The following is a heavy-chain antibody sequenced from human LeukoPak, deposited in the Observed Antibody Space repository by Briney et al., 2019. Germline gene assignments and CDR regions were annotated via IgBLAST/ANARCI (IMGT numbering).Heavy chain of an antibody. CDR3: VRDAPLNWNELKYYGMDV. Sequence: GGSLRLSCAASGFMFSSYWMSWVRQAPGKGLEWVAQIKQDGSEKYYVDLVKGRFTISRDNAKNSLYLQMNSLRAEDTAVYYCVRDAPLNWNELKYYGMDVWGQGTTVTVSS. J-gene: IGHJ6*02. D-gene: IGHD1-20*01. V-gene: IGHV3-7*01. CDR2: IKQDGSEK. CDR1: GFMFSSYW.